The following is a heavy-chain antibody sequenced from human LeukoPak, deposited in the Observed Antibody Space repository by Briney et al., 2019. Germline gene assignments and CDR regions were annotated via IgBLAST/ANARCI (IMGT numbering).Heavy chain of an antibody. D-gene: IGHD3-10*01. CDR2: IRYDGSNK. J-gene: IGHJ4*02. Sequence: PGGSLRLSCAAAGFTFSSYGMHWVRQAPGKVLEWVAFIRYDGSNKYYADSVKGRFTISRDNSKNTLYLQMNSLRAEDTAVYYCAQTGGYGSGSYYNPYFDYWGQGSLVTVSS. CDR3: AQTGGYGSGSYYNPYFDY. V-gene: IGHV3-30*02. CDR1: GFTFSSYG.